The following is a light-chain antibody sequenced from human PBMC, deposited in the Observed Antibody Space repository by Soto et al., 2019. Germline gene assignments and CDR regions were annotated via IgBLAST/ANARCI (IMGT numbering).Light chain of an antibody. CDR2: TAS. CDR3: QQLNSYPLMYT. Sequence: DIQLTQSPSFLSASVGDRATITCRASQGISSYLAWYQQKPGKAPKLLIYTASTLQSGVPSRFSGSGSGTEFTLTISSLQPEDFATYYCQQLNSYPLMYTFGQGTKLEIK. J-gene: IGKJ2*01. CDR1: QGISSY. V-gene: IGKV1-9*01.